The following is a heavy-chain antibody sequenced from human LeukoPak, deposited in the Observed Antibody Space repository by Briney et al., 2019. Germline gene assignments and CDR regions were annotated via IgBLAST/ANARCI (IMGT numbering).Heavy chain of an antibody. J-gene: IGHJ4*02. CDR3: AFLGYYDSSGQAIFDY. CDR1: GFTFSSYG. D-gene: IGHD3-22*01. V-gene: IGHV3-30*03. CDR2: ISYDGSNK. Sequence: RRSLRLSCAASGFTFSSYGMHWVRQAPGKGLEWVAVISYDGSNKYYADSVKGRFTISRDNSKNTLYLQMNSLRAEDTAVYYCAFLGYYDSSGQAIFDYWGQGTLVTVSS.